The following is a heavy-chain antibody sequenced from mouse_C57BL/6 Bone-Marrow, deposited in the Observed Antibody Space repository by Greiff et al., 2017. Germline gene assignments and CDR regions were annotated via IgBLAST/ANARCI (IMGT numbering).Heavy chain of an antibody. Sequence: VKLVESGPELVKPGASVKISCKASGYAFSSSWMNWVKQRPGKGLEWIGRIYPGDGDTNYNGKFKGKATLTADKSSSTAYMQLSSLTSEDSAVYFCARSGGSSLFDYWGQGTTLTVSS. V-gene: IGHV1-82*01. D-gene: IGHD1-1*01. CDR3: ARSGGSSLFDY. J-gene: IGHJ2*01. CDR1: GYAFSSSW. CDR2: IYPGDGDT.